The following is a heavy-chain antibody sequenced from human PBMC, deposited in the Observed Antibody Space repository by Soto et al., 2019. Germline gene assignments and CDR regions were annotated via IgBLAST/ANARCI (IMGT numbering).Heavy chain of an antibody. J-gene: IGHJ5*02. V-gene: IGHV4-34*01. CDR2: INHNTNT. CDR3: ARGVSLSRGSFDP. D-gene: IGHD3-16*01. Sequence: SETLSLTCAVYGGSFSDTYWNWFRQPPGKGLEWIGEINHNTNTIYNPSLTSRVTISVDTSKNHFSLKLTPVTAADTAVYYCARGVSLSRGSFDPGGQETLVTV. CDR1: GGSFSDTY.